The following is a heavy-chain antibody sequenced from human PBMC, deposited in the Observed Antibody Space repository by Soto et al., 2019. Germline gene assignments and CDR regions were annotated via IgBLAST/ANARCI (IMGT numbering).Heavy chain of an antibody. CDR3: VKVLARGVGVPRFYFDS. V-gene: IGHV3-74*01. CDR1: GFTFSNWW. CDR2: INADGTST. Sequence: GGSLRLSCAASGFTFSNWWIHWVRQVSGKGLEWVSRINADGTSTSYADSVKGRFTISRDNAKNTLYLHVNSLRAEDTAVYYCVKVLARGVGVPRFYFDSWGQGALVTVSS. D-gene: IGHD2-2*01. J-gene: IGHJ4*02.